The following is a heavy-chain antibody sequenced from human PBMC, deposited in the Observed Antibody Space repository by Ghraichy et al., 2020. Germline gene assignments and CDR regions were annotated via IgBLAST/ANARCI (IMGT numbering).Heavy chain of an antibody. J-gene: IGHJ6*02. CDR3: ARDVAGLRYFDWLPHYYYYGMDV. Sequence: ASVKVSCKASGYTFTSYGISWVRQAPGQGLEWMGWISAYNGNTNYAQKLQGRVTMTTDTSTSTAYMELRSLRSDDTAVYYCARDVAGLRYFDWLPHYYYYGMDVWGQGTTVTVSS. CDR2: ISAYNGNT. V-gene: IGHV1-18*01. CDR1: GYTFTSYG. D-gene: IGHD3-9*01.